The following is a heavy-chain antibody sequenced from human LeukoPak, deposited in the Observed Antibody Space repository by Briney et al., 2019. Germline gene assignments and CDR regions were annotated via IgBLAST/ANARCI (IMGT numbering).Heavy chain of an antibody. CDR3: ERGCSWSLDH. Sequence: GGSLRLTCAASGFTFSNYDRNWVRQAPGKGLEWVASMSNDGNNKYYADPVRGRLTISRDNSKNMVFVQLNSLGSDDTAVYLCERGCSWSLDHWGQGTLVAVS. CDR2: MSNDGNNK. D-gene: IGHD3-10*02. V-gene: IGHV3-30-3*01. J-gene: IGHJ4*02. CDR1: GFTFSNYD.